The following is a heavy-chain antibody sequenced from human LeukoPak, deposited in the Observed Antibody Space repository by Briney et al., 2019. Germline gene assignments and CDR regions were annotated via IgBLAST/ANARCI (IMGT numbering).Heavy chain of an antibody. Sequence: SQTLSLTCTVSGGSISSSSYYWGWIRQPPGKGLEWVGSIYYSGSTYYNPSIKSRVTISVDTSKNQFSLKLSSVTAADTAVYYCARDDLPPDYDSSGYYDYWGQGTLVTVPS. V-gene: IGHV4-39*07. CDR2: IYYSGST. D-gene: IGHD3-22*01. CDR3: ARDDLPPDYDSSGYYDY. CDR1: GGSISSSSYY. J-gene: IGHJ4*02.